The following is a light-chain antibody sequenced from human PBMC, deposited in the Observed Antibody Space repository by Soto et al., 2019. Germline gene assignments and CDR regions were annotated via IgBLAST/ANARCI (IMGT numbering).Light chain of an antibody. J-gene: IGLJ3*02. CDR2: DVT. CDR1: SSDVGGYDY. V-gene: IGLV2-8*01. CDR3: CSHAGSITL. Sequence: QSALTQPPSASGSPGQSVTISCTGTSSDVGGYDYVSWFQQHPGKAPKFVIDDVTKRPSGVPDRYSGSKSGNTAYLTVSGLQAEDEADYYCCSHAGSITLFGGGTKLTVL.